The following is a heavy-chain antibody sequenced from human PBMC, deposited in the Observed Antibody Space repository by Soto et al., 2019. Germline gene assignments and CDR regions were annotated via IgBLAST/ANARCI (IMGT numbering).Heavy chain of an antibody. CDR3: ARGRYGDY. J-gene: IGHJ4*02. CDR1: GYTFTSYG. V-gene: IGHV1-18*01. Sequence: QVHLVQSGAEVKKPGASVKVSCNGSGYTFTSYGITWVRQAPGQGLEWMGCISAHNGNTNYAQQFQGRATVTRDTSTGPAYMGLGSLRTVDTAVYSCARGRYGDYWGQGDLVTVSS. D-gene: IGHD1-1*01. CDR2: ISAHNGNT.